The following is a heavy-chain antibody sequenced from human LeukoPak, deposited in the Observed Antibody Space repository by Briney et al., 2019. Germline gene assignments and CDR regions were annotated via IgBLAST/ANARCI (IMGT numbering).Heavy chain of an antibody. CDR2: IWHTGNT. V-gene: IGHV4-4*02. J-gene: IGHJ4*02. CDR3: ARVNNGDYVQVYYFDY. Sequence: SETLSLTCAVSGGSISSSNWWSWVRQAPGKGLEWIGEIWHTGNTNYNPSLKSRVTMSVDKSKNQFSLKLSSVTAADTAVYYCARVNNGDYVQVYYFDYWGQGTLVTVSS. D-gene: IGHD4-17*01. CDR1: GGSISSSNW.